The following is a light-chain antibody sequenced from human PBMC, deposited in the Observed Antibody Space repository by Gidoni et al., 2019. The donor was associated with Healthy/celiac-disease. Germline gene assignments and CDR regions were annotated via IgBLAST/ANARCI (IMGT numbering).Light chain of an antibody. CDR3: NSRDSSATWV. CDR1: SLRSYY. V-gene: IGLV3-19*01. CDR2: GKN. J-gene: IGLJ2*01. Sequence: SSELTQEPAVSVALGQTVRITCQGDSLRSYYASWYQQKPGQAPVLVIYGKNNRPSGIPDRFSGSSSGNTASLTITGAQAEDEADYYCNSRDSSATWVFGGGTKLTVL.